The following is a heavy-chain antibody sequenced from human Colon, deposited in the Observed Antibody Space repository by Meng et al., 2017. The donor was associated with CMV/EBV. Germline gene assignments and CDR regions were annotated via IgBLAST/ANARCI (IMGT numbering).Heavy chain of an antibody. CDR2: INHSGST. J-gene: IGHJ4*02. CDR1: GGSFSGYY. CDR3: ASILFAAAAGGWGGY. Sequence: QGRLQQWGPGLFKPSETLSLTCAVYGGSFSGYYWSWIRQPPGKGLEWIGEINHSGSTNYNPSLKSRVTISVDTSKNQFSLKLSSVTAADTAVYYCASILFAAAAGGWGGYWGQGTLVTVSS. D-gene: IGHD6-13*01. V-gene: IGHV4-34*01.